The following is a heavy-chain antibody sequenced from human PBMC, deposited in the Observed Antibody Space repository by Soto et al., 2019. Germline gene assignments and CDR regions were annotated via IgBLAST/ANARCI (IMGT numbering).Heavy chain of an antibody. CDR2: ISYDGANK. J-gene: IGHJ5*02. V-gene: IGHV3-30*14. D-gene: IGHD2-21*01. CDR1: GFSFRNYA. CDR3: ARGIQGYWFDP. Sequence: GGSLRLSCAASGFSFRNYAMHWVRQAPGKGLEWVTVISYDGANKYYADSVKGRFTISRDNSKNTLYLQMNSLRAEDTAVYYCARGIQGYWFDPWGQGTLVTVSS.